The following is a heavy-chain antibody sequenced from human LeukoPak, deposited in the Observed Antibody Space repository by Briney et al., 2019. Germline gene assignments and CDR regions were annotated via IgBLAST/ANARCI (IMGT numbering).Heavy chain of an antibody. Sequence: ASVNVSCKASGYTFTSYDINWVRQAAGQGLEWMGWMNPNSGDTGYAQKFQGRVTITRNTSISTAYMELSSLRSEDTAVYYCARIHYDRELNYWGQGTLVTVSS. CDR1: GYTFTSYD. D-gene: IGHD3-22*01. CDR3: ARIHYDRELNY. J-gene: IGHJ4*02. V-gene: IGHV1-8*03. CDR2: MNPNSGDT.